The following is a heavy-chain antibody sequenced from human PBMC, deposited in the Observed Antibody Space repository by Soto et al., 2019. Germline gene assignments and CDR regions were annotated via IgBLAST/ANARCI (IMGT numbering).Heavy chain of an antibody. CDR1: GGSISSGGYY. CDR3: ARIRMFSLIAARSYYGMDV. V-gene: IGHV4-31*03. Sequence: SETLSLTCTVSGGSISSGGYYWSWIRQHPGKGLEWIGYIYYSGSTYYNPSLKSRVTISVDTSKNQFSLKLSSVTAADTAVYYCARIRMFSLIAARSYYGMDVWGQGTTVTVAS. D-gene: IGHD6-6*01. CDR2: IYYSGST. J-gene: IGHJ6*02.